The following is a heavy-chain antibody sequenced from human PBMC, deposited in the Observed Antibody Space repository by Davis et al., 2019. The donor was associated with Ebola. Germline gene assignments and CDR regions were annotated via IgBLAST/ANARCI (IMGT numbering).Heavy chain of an antibody. CDR2: INAGNGNT. Sequence: AASVKVSCKASGYTFTSYAMHWVRQAPGQRLEWMGWINAGNGNTKYSQKFQGRVTMTRNTSISTAYMELSSLRSEDTAVYYCARIVSGSYSDYWGQGTLVTVSS. CDR3: ARIVSGSYSDY. V-gene: IGHV1-3*01. D-gene: IGHD1-26*01. CDR1: GYTFTSYA. J-gene: IGHJ4*02.